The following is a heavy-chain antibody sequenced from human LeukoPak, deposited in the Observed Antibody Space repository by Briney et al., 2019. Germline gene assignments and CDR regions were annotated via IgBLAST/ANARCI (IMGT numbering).Heavy chain of an antibody. Sequence: GSLRLSCAASGYTFSHYAMHWVRRAPGKGLEWVAVISYDGSHQYSADSVKGRLSISRDNSRHTLYLQMNSLRPEDTAVYYCARARNGTLKYWGQGTLVIVSS. D-gene: IGHD1-26*01. CDR2: ISYDGSHQ. CDR3: ARARNGTLKY. CDR1: GYTFSHYA. V-gene: IGHV3-30*01. J-gene: IGHJ4*02.